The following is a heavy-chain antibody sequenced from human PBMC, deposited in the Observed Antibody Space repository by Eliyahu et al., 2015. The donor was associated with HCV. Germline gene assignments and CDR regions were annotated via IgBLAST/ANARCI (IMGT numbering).Heavy chain of an antibody. CDR1: GFNFNKHW. J-gene: IGHJ6*02. CDR2: INKDGSDK. D-gene: IGHD3-3*01. Sequence: EVQLVESGGGLVQPGGSLRLSCAASGFNFNKHWMSWVRQAPAKGLEWVANINKDGSDKYYVDSVKGRFTISRDNAKNSLYLQMNGVRDEDTAVYYCARRILEDYSYGMDVWGQGTTVTVSS. V-gene: IGHV3-7*03. CDR3: ARRILEDYSYGMDV.